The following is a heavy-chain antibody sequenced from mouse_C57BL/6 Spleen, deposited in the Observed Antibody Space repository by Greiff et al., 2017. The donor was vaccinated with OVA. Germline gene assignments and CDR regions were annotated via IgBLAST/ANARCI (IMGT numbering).Heavy chain of an antibody. V-gene: IGHV1-77*01. CDR2: IGPGSGST. J-gene: IGHJ1*03. Sequence: QVQLQQSGAELVKPGASVQISCKASGYTFTDYYINWVKQRPGQGLEWIGKIGPGSGSTYYNEKFKGKATLTADKSSSTAYMQLSSLTSEDSAVYFCARDYYYGSSYDYWYFDVWGTGTTVTVSS. CDR3: ARDYYYGSSYDYWYFDV. D-gene: IGHD1-1*01. CDR1: GYTFTDYY.